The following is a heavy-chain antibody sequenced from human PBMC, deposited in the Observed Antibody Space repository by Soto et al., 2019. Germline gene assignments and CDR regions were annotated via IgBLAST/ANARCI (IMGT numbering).Heavy chain of an antibody. Sequence: QVQLVQSGAEVKKPGASVKVSCKASGYTFTSYGISWVRQAPGQGLEWMGWISAYNGNTNYAHKLQGRVTMTTDTSTSTAYMELRSLRSDDTAVYYCARGADCSGGSCYRHYYYYGMDVWGQGTTVTVSS. CDR1: GYTFTSYG. CDR3: ARGADCSGGSCYRHYYYYGMDV. V-gene: IGHV1-18*01. CDR2: ISAYNGNT. D-gene: IGHD2-15*01. J-gene: IGHJ6*02.